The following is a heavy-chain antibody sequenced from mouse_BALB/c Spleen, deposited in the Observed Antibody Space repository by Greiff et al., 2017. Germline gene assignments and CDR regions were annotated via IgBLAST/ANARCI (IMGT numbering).Heavy chain of an antibody. V-gene: IGHV6-6*02. CDR2: IRLKSDNYAT. CDR3: TYYGGFAY. J-gene: IGHJ3*01. D-gene: IGHD1-1*01. CDR1: GFTFSSYW. Sequence: EVKLEESGGGLVQPGGSMKLSCVASGFTFSSYWMSWVRQSPEKGLEWVAEIRLKSDNYATHYAESVKGKFTISRDDSKSRLYLQMNSLRAEDTGIYYCTYYGGFAYWGQGTLVTVSA.